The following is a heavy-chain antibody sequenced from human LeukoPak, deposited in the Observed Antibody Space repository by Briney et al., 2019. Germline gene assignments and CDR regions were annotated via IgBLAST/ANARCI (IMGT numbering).Heavy chain of an antibody. Sequence: GRSLRLSCATSGFTLSHYGVHWVRQAPGKGLEWVAFISYDGSNKYYVDSVKGRFTLSRDNSKNTLYLQMNSLRAEDTAVYFCAKVGGVVIPGSYWGQGTLVTISS. CDR3: AKVGGVVIPGSY. J-gene: IGHJ4*02. V-gene: IGHV3-30*18. D-gene: IGHD3-3*01. CDR1: GFTLSHYG. CDR2: ISYDGSNK.